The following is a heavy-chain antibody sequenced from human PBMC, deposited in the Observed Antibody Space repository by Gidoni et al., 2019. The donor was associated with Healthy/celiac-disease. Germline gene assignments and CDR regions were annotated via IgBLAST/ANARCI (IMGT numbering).Heavy chain of an antibody. CDR2: IWYDGSNK. V-gene: IGHV3-33*01. CDR3: ARDQWSGSDGAFDI. D-gene: IGHD1-26*01. Sequence: QPGRSLRLSCAASGFTFSSYGMHWVRQAPGKGLEWVAVIWYDGSNKYYADSVKGRFTISRDNSKNTLYLQMNSLRAEDTAVYYCARDQWSGSDGAFDIWGQGTMVTVSS. J-gene: IGHJ3*02. CDR1: GFTFSSYG.